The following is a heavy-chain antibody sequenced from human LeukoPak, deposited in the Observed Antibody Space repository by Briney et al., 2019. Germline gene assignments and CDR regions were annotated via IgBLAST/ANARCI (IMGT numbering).Heavy chain of an antibody. CDR3: AKDRSVQWLRSWNGMDV. Sequence: GGSLRLSCAASGFTFSSYAMSWVRQAPGKGLEWVSAISGSGGTTYYADSVKGRFTISRDNSKSTLYVQMNSLRAEDTAVYYCAKDRSVQWLRSWNGMDVWGQGTTVTVSS. CDR2: ISGSGGTT. V-gene: IGHV3-23*01. D-gene: IGHD6-19*01. J-gene: IGHJ6*02. CDR1: GFTFSSYA.